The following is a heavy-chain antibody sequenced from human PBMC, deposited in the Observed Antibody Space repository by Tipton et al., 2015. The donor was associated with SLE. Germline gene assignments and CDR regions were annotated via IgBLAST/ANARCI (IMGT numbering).Heavy chain of an antibody. V-gene: IGHV4-59*13. CDR2: ANRNEGT. J-gene: IGHJ6*02. D-gene: IGHD2/OR15-2a*01. Sequence: TLSLTCTVSGASTNTKYWTWIRQSPGKGLEWIGYANRNEGTKIKSSLERRVTISLDTSRSQFSLRLSSVTAADTAVYYCASLYDYYGMDVRGQGTTVTVSS. CDR3: ASLYDYYGMDV. CDR1: GASTNTKY.